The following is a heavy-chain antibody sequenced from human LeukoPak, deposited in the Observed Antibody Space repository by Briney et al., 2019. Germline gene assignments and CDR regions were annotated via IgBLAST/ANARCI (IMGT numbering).Heavy chain of an antibody. CDR3: ARIGAVAGTWWFDP. CDR2: IYHSGSA. V-gene: IGHV4-4*02. J-gene: IGHJ5*02. D-gene: IGHD6-19*01. Sequence: SGTLSLTCTVSRGSISSPKWWTWVRQAPEKGLEWIAEIYHSGSANHNPSLINRLTISVDKSRNQFSLKLSSVTAADTAMYYCARIGAVAGTWWFDPWGQGTLVTVSS. CDR1: RGSISSPKW.